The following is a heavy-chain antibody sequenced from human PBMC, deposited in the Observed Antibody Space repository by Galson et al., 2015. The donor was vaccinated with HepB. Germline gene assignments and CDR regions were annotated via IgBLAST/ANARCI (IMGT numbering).Heavy chain of an antibody. CDR3: ARSDCSSTSCYGTNYYYYYGMDV. CDR2: ISYDGSNK. J-gene: IGHJ6*02. D-gene: IGHD2-2*01. CDR1: GFTFSSYG. V-gene: IGHV3-30*03. Sequence: SLRLSCAASGFTFSSYGMHWVRQAPGKGLEWVAVISYDGSNKYYADSVKGRFTISRDNSKNTLYLQMNSLRAEDTAVYYCARSDCSSTSCYGTNYYYYYGMDVWGQGTTVTVSS.